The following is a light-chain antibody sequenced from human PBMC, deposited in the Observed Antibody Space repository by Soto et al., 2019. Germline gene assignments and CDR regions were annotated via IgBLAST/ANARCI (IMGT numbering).Light chain of an antibody. CDR1: SSDVGGYIL. CDR3: SSYAGSNNFV. J-gene: IGLJ1*01. CDR2: EVS. Sequence: QSALTQPASVSGSPGQSITISCTGTSSDVGGYILVSWYQQHPGKAPKLMIYEVSKRPSGVPDRFSGSKSGNTASLTVSGLQAEDEADYYCSSYAGSNNFVFGTGTKLTVL. V-gene: IGLV2-8*01.